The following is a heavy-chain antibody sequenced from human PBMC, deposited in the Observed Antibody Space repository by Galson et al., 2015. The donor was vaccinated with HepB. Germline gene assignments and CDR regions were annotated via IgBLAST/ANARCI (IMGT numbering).Heavy chain of an antibody. CDR3: AAAPRYTNNGDGRYYFDD. J-gene: IGHJ4*02. D-gene: IGHD4-17*01. V-gene: IGHV1-58*01. CDR1: ASTFTSSA. CDR2: IVVGSGNT. Sequence: SVKVSCKASASTFTSSAVQWVRQARGQRLEWIGWIVVGSGNTNYAQKLQERVTISRDMSTGTAYMELSRLRSEDTAVYYCAAAPRYTNNGDGRYYFDDGGQGTLVTVS.